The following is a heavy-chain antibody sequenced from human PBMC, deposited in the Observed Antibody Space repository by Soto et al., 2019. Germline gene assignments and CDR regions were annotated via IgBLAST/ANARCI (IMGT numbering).Heavy chain of an antibody. Sequence: EVQLLESGGGLGQPGGSLRLSCAASGFTFSSYAMTWVRQAPGKGLEWVSGVRGGGDVTSYADSVKGRFTISRDNSKNTLHLEMNSLRAEDTAVYYCAKLQEASCILASYIGCWGQGTLVTVSA. J-gene: IGHJ4*02. D-gene: IGHD2-21*01. CDR3: AKLQEASCILASYIGC. CDR1: GFTFSSYA. V-gene: IGHV3-23*01. CDR2: VRGGGDVT.